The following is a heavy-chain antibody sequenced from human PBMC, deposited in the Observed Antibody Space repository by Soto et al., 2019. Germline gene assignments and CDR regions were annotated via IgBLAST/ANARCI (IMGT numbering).Heavy chain of an antibody. Sequence: QVQLQESGPGLVKPSQTLSLTCTVSGGSISSGGYYWSWIRQHPGKGLEWIGYIYYSGSTYYNPSRKSRVTISVDTSENQFSMKLSSVTAAHSAVYYWARRYGGNFDYWGEGTLFTVSS. CDR3: ARRYGGNFDY. J-gene: IGHJ4*02. D-gene: IGHD2-15*01. CDR2: IYYSGST. CDR1: GGSISSGGYY. V-gene: IGHV4-31*03.